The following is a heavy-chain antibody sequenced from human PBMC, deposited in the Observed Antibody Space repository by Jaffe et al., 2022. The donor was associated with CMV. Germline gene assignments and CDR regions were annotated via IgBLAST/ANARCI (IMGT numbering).Heavy chain of an antibody. V-gene: IGHV3-48*03. J-gene: IGHJ4*02. CDR3: ARGRSRDGYNYSDY. D-gene: IGHD5-12*01. Sequence: EVQLVESGGGLVQPGGSLRLSCAASGFTFSSYEMNWVRQAPGKGLEWVSYISSSGSTIYYADSVKGRFTISRDNAKNSLYLQMNSLRAEDTAVYYCARGRSRDGYNYSDYWGQGTLVTVSS. CDR1: GFTFSSYE. CDR2: ISSSGSTI.